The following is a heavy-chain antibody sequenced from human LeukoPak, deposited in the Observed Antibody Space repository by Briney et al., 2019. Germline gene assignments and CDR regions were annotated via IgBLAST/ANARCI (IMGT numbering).Heavy chain of an antibody. CDR1: GYTFTDYY. D-gene: IGHD3-22*01. J-gene: IGHJ6*03. Sequence: ASVKVSCKASGYTFTDYYIHWLRQAPGQGLEWMGWINPNSGGTNFAQKFQGRVTMTRDTSINTAYMELNRLRSDDTAVYYCATAHYYDSKYYYMDVWGKGTTVTISS. CDR3: ATAHYYDSKYYYMDV. V-gene: IGHV1-2*02. CDR2: INPNSGGT.